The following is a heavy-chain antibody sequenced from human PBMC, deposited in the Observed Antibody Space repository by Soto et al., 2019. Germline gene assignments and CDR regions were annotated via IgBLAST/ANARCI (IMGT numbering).Heavy chain of an antibody. CDR2: IIPILGIA. D-gene: IGHD3-3*01. J-gene: IGHJ6*02. V-gene: IGHV1-69*08. CDR3: ARDGYEAYYYGMDV. Sequence: QVQLVQSGAEVKKPGSSVKVSCKASGGTFSSYTISWVRQAPGQGLEWMGRIIPILGIANYAQKFQGRVTITADKSTSPAYMELSSLRSEDTAVYYCARDGYEAYYYGMDVWGQGTTVTVSS. CDR1: GGTFSSYT.